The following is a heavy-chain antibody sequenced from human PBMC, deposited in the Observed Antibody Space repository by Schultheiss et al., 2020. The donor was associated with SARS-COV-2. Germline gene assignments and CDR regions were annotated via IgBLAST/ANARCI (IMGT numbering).Heavy chain of an antibody. J-gene: IGHJ5*02. Sequence: GGSLRLSCKGSGYSFTSYWIGWVRQMPGKGLEWMGIIYPGDSDTRYSPSFQGQVTISADKSTNTAYLQWSSLKASDTAMYYCARDEQWLPNNWFDPWGQGTLVTVSS. D-gene: IGHD6-19*01. V-gene: IGHV5-51*01. CDR2: IYPGDSDT. CDR1: GYSFTSYW. CDR3: ARDEQWLPNNWFDP.